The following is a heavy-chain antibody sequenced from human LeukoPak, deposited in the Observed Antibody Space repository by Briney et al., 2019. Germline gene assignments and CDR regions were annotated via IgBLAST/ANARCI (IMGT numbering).Heavy chain of an antibody. V-gene: IGHV1-69*05. CDR2: IIPIFSTA. CDR1: GGTFSSYA. J-gene: IGHJ4*02. Sequence: ASVKVSCKASGGTFSSYAISWVRQAPGQGLEWMGRIIPIFSTANYAQKFQGRVTITTDESTSTAYMELSSLRSEDTAVYYCARSRIVGATQGALNYWGQGTLVIVSS. D-gene: IGHD1-26*01. CDR3: ARSRIVGATQGALNY.